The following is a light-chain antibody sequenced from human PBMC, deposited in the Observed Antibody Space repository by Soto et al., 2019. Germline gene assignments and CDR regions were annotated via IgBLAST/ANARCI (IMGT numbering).Light chain of an antibody. CDR2: AAS. CDR1: QGIRND. Sequence: IQMTQSPSTLSASVGDRVTITCRACQGIRNDLGWYQQKPGKAPKLLIYAASSLQSGVPARFSGSGSGTDFTLTISSLQPEDFATYYCLQDYNYPLTFGGGTKVDIK. V-gene: IGKV1-6*01. CDR3: LQDYNYPLT. J-gene: IGKJ4*01.